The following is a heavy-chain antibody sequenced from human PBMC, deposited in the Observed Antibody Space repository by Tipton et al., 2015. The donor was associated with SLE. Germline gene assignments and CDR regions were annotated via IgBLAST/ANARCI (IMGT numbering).Heavy chain of an antibody. Sequence: QSGPEVKKPGSSVKVSCKASGGTFSSYAISWVRQAPGQGLEWMGWISVYNGNTNYAQKLQGRVTMTTDTSTSTAYMELRSLRSHDTAVYYCARIDDSSGYYDAFDIWGQGTMVTVSS. CDR3: ARIDDSSGYYDAFDI. D-gene: IGHD3-22*01. J-gene: IGHJ3*02. CDR1: GGTFSSYA. V-gene: IGHV1-18*01. CDR2: ISVYNGNT.